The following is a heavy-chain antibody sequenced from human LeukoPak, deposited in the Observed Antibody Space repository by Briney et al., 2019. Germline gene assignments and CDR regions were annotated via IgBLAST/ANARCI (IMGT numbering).Heavy chain of an antibody. CDR1: GGSFSGYY. D-gene: IGHD3-9*01. J-gene: IGHJ3*02. CDR3: ATDDILTGPHAFDI. Sequence: PSETLSLTCAVYGGSFSGYYWSWIRQPPGKGLEWVGEINHSGSTNYNPPLKSRVTISVDTSKNQFSLKLSSVTAADTAVYYCATDDILTGPHAFDIWGQGTMVTASS. CDR2: INHSGST. V-gene: IGHV4-34*01.